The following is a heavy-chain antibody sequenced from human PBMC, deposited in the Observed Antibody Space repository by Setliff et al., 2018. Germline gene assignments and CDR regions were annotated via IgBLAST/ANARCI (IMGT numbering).Heavy chain of an antibody. CDR1: GYSFINYW. V-gene: IGHV5-51*01. D-gene: IGHD3-3*01. CDR3: ARDTNYEGAYDS. J-gene: IGHJ4*02. CDR2: IYPGDSDT. Sequence: PGESLKISCKGSGYSFINYWIGWVRQMPGKGLEWMGIIYPGDSDTRYSPSFQGQVTMSADKSINTAYLQWSSLKASDTAMYYCARDTNYEGAYDSWGQGTLVTVSS.